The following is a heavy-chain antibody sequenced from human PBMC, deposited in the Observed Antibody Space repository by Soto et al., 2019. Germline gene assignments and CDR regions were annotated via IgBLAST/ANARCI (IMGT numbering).Heavy chain of an antibody. CDR2: IHYGGAT. CDR3: ARLHNSSDGTDFDF. V-gene: IGHV4-59*08. Sequence: SETLSLTCTVSGGSISHSYWSWLRLSPGKGLEWIGYIHYGGATTYNPSLKSRVTISLGTPKKHFYLNLRSVTAADTAVYFCARLHNSSDGTDFDFGGQGTRATVSS. CDR1: GGSISHSY. J-gene: IGHJ4*02. D-gene: IGHD6-19*01.